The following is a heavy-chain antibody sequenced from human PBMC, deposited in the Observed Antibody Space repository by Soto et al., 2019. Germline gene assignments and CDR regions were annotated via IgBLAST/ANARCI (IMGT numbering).Heavy chain of an antibody. V-gene: IGHV4-39*01. CDR3: ARGTLRYCSSTSCLTY. D-gene: IGHD2-2*01. J-gene: IGHJ4*02. CDR2: VYYSGST. Sequence: SETLSLTCTVSGGSVSSSSYYWGWVRQPPGKGLEWIGSVYYSGSTYYNPSLKSRVTISVDTSKNQFSLKLSSVTAADTAVYYCARGTLRYCSSTSCLTYWGQGTLVTVSS. CDR1: GGSVSSSSYY.